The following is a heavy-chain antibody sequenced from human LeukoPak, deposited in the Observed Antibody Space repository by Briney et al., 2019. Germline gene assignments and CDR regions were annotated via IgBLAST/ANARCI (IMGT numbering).Heavy chain of an antibody. D-gene: IGHD3-3*01. CDR2: MNPNSGNT. CDR1: GYTFTSYD. J-gene: IGHJ4*02. V-gene: IGHV1-8*01. CDR3: ARELHWAFWY. Sequence: ASVKVSCKASGYTFTSYDINWVRQATGQGLEWMGWMNPNSGNTGYAQKFQGRVTMTRDTSISTAYMELSRLRSDDTAVYYCARELHWAFWYWGQGTLVTVSS.